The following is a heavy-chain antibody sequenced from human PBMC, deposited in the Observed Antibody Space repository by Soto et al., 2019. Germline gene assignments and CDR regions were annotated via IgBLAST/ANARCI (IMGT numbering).Heavy chain of an antibody. V-gene: IGHV3-23*01. CDR2: ISGTGRVT. D-gene: IGHD3-9*01. CDR3: AKDVHYDIVTGIEYFDH. CDR1: GFTFSCYA. J-gene: IGHJ1*01. Sequence: EVQLLESGGGLVQPGGSLKISCAVSGFTFSCYAMSWVRQAPGKGLEWVSGISGTGRVTNYAESVKGRFTISRDNPKNTLSLEMKSLRAEDTAVYYCAKDVHYDIVTGIEYFDHWGQGTLVTVSS.